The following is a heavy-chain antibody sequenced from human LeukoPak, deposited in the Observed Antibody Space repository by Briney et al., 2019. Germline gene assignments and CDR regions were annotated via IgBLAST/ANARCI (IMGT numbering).Heavy chain of an antibody. D-gene: IGHD1-26*01. Sequence: GGSLRLSCAASGFTFSNYAMHWVRQAPGKGLAWVAIISYNGINKYYADSVKGRFTISQDNSKNTLYLHMNSLRAEDTAVYYCARDKVVGPTKFDSWGQGTLVTVSS. CDR3: ARDKVVGPTKFDS. J-gene: IGHJ5*01. CDR2: ISYNGINK. CDR1: GFTFSNYA. V-gene: IGHV3-30*04.